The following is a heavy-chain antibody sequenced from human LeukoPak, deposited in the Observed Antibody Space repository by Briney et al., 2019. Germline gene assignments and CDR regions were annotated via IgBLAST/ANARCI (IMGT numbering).Heavy chain of an antibody. CDR2: INHSGST. CDR1: GGSSSGYY. V-gene: IGHV4-34*01. CDR3: ASVSRGYYYDSSDSR. D-gene: IGHD3-22*01. J-gene: IGHJ4*02. Sequence: SETLSLTCAVYGGSSSGYYWSWIRQPPGKGLEWIGEINHSGSTYYNPSLKSRVTISVDTSKNQFSLKLSSVTAADTAVYYCASVSRGYYYDSSDSRWGQGTLVTVSS.